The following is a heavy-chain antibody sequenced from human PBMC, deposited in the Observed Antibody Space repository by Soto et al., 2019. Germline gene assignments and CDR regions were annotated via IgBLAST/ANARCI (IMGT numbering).Heavy chain of an antibody. V-gene: IGHV4-59*01. CDR2: IYYSGST. CDR1: GGSISSYY. CDR3: ARAPVGGSGSYYMKYYYYGMDV. J-gene: IGHJ6*02. D-gene: IGHD3-10*01. Sequence: SETLSLTCTVSGGSISSYYWSWIRQPPGKGLEWIGYIYYSGSTNYSPSLKSRVTISVDTSKNQFSLKLSSVTAADTAVYYCARAPVGGSGSYYMKYYYYGMDVWGQGTTVTVSS.